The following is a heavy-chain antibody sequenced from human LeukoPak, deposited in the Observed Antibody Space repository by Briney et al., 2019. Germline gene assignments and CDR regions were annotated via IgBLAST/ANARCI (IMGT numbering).Heavy chain of an antibody. D-gene: IGHD6-13*01. CDR1: GYTFTNYA. V-gene: IGHV7-4-1*02. J-gene: IGHJ4*02. CDR3: ARDGEGGIGAAGNDY. Sequence: ASVKVSCKASGYTFTNYAMNWVRQAPGQGLEWMGWINTNTGNPTYAQGFTGRFVFSLDTSVSTTYLQISSLKAEDTAVYYCARDGEGGIGAAGNDYWGRGTLVTVSS. CDR2: INTNTGNP.